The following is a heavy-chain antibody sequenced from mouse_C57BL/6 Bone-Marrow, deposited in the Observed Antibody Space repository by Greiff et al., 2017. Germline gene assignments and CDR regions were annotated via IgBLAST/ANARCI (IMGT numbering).Heavy chain of an antibody. Sequence: VHLVESGPGLVAPSQSLSITCTVSGFSLTSYAISWVRQPPGKGLEWLGVIWTGGGTNYNSAPNSRLSISKDNSKSQVSLKMNSLQTDDTARYYCARGAYGYEGYYAMDYWGQGTSVTVSS. V-gene: IGHV2-9-1*01. CDR3: ARGAYGYEGYYAMDY. D-gene: IGHD2-2*01. J-gene: IGHJ4*01. CDR2: IWTGGGT. CDR1: GFSLTSYA.